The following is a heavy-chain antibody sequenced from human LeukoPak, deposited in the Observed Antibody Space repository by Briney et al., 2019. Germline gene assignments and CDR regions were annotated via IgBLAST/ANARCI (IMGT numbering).Heavy chain of an antibody. D-gene: IGHD5-18*01. CDR2: IYSGGST. V-gene: IGHV3-66*02. J-gene: IGHJ4*02. CDR1: GFTVSSNY. Sequence: GGSLRLSCAASGFTVSSNYMSWVRQAPGKGLEWVSVIYSGGSTYYADSVKGRFTISRDNSKNTLYLQMNSPRAEDTAVYYCARQLWSYFDYWGQGTLVTVSS. CDR3: ARQLWSYFDY.